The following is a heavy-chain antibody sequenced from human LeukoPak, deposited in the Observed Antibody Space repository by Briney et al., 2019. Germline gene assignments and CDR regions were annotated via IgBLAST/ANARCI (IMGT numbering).Heavy chain of an antibody. D-gene: IGHD2-15*01. Sequence: ASVKVSCKASGYTFTSYGINWVRQAPGQGLEWMGWISAYNGNTSYAQKLQGRVTMTTDTSTSTAYMELRSLRSDDTAVYYCARVVAALNWFDPWGQGTLVTVSS. J-gene: IGHJ5*02. CDR2: ISAYNGNT. V-gene: IGHV1-18*01. CDR3: ARVVAALNWFDP. CDR1: GYTFTSYG.